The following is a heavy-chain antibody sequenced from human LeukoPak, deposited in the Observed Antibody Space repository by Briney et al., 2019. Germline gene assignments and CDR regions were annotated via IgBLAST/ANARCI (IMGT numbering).Heavy chain of an antibody. J-gene: IGHJ4*02. V-gene: IGHV6-1*01. D-gene: IGHD3-22*01. CDR2: TYYRSKWYN. Sequence: SQTLSLTCAISGDSVSSNSAAWNWIRQSPSRGLEWLGRTYYRSKWYNDYAVSVKSRITINPDTSKNQFSLQLNSVTPEDTAVYYCAISYYYDSSGYSTPFDYWGQGILVTVSS. CDR3: AISYYYDSSGYSTPFDY. CDR1: GDSVSSNSAA.